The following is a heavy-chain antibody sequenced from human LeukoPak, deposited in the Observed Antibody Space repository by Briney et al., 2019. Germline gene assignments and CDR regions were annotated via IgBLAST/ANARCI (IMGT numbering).Heavy chain of an antibody. D-gene: IGHD6-13*01. J-gene: IGHJ4*02. V-gene: IGHV3-21*04. CDR2: ISSSSSYI. CDR3: AREEAIAPGGTFFDY. Sequence: GGSLRLSCAASGFTFSSYSMNWVRQAPGKGLEWVSSISSSSSYIYYADSVKGRFTISRDTSKNTLYLQMNSLRAEDTAVYYCAREEAIAPGGTFFDYWGQGTLVTVSS. CDR1: GFTFSSYS.